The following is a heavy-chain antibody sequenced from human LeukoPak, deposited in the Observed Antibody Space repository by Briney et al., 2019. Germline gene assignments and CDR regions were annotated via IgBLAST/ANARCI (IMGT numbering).Heavy chain of an antibody. V-gene: IGHV3-23*01. CDR1: VFTFSSQS. CDR3: ANARPGPMARNRGGDY. J-gene: IGHJ4*02. D-gene: IGHD2-2*02. CDR2: ISAIGSAT. Sequence: GGSLRLSCAASVFTFSSQSMSWVRQAPGKGLEWVSGISAIGSATYYADSVKGRFTISRDTSNNTLYLQMNTLKDDDTAIYYCANARPGPMARNRGGDYWGPGTLVTVSS.